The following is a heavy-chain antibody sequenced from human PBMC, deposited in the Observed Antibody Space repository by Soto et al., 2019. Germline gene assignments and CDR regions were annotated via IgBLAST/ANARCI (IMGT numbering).Heavy chain of an antibody. J-gene: IGHJ6*02. CDR2: IKQDGSEK. D-gene: IGHD5-12*01. CDR1: GFTISSYW. Sequence: EVQLVEFGGVLVQPGGSLRLSCAASGFTISSYWMSWIRQAPGKGLEWVANIKQDGSEKYYVDSVKGRFTISRGNANNSVYLQMNSLRAEDTAVYYCARGGGYEYYYYYGMDFWGRGTTVTVSS. CDR3: ARGGGYEYYYYYGMDF. V-gene: IGHV3-7*04.